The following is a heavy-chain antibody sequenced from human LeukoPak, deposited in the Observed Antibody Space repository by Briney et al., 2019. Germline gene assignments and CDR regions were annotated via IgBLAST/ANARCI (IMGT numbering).Heavy chain of an antibody. CDR2: IKSKTDGGTT. D-gene: IGHD3-22*01. CDR1: GFTFSSYW. CDR3: TTLYYYDSPVDY. Sequence: GGSLRLSCAASGFTFSSYWMSWVRQAPGKGLEWVGRIKSKTDGGTTDYAAPVKGRFTISRDDSKNTLYLQMNSLKTEDTAVYYCTTLYYYDSPVDYWGQGTLVTVSS. V-gene: IGHV3-15*01. J-gene: IGHJ4*02.